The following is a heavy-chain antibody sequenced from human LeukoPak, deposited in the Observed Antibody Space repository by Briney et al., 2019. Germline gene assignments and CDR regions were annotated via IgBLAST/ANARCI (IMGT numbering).Heavy chain of an antibody. CDR1: GFTFSSYA. V-gene: IGHV3-23*01. J-gene: IGHJ4*02. CDR3: AKDLGYSYGYANPFDH. Sequence: GGSLRLSCGASGFTFSSYAMSWVRQAPGEGLEWVSAICGSGGSTYYADSVKGRFTISRDNSKNTLYLQMNSLRAEDTDVYYCAKDLGYSYGYANPFDHWGQGTLVTVSS. D-gene: IGHD5-18*01. CDR2: ICGSGGST.